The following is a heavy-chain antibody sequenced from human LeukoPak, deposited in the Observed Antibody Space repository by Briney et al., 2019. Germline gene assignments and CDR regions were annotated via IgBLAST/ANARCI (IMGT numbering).Heavy chain of an antibody. J-gene: IGHJ3*02. CDR3: ARGTYYYDSSGSDAFDI. Sequence: SETLSLTCAVYGGSFSGYYWSWIRQPPGKGLEWIGEINHSGSTNYNPSLKSRVTISVDTSNNHFSLKLSSVTAADTAVYYCARGTYYYDSSGSDAFDIWGQGTMVTVSS. D-gene: IGHD3-22*01. CDR1: GGSFSGYY. CDR2: INHSGST. V-gene: IGHV4-34*01.